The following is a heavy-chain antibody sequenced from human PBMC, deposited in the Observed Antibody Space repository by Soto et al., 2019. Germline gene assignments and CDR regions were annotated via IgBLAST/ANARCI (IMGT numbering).Heavy chain of an antibody. CDR1: GGSISSGGYS. V-gene: IGHV4-30-2*01. D-gene: IGHD5-18*01. CDR3: ARGYSYGYYYYYGMDV. CDR2: IYHSGST. Sequence: PSETLSLTCAVSGGSISSGGYSWSWIRQPPGKGLEWIGYIYHSGSTYYNPSLKSRVTISVDRSKNQFCLKLSSVTAADTAVYYGARGYSYGYYYYYGMDVWGQGTTVTVSS. J-gene: IGHJ6*02.